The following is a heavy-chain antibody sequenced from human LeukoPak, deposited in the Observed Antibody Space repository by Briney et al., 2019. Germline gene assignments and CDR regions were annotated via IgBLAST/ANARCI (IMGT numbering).Heavy chain of an antibody. D-gene: IGHD3-10*01. CDR1: GGSISSGSYY. J-gene: IGHJ6*02. CDR3: ARDLGYYGSGSYYYYYGMDV. V-gene: IGHV4-61*02. Sequence: PSQTLSLTCTVSGGSISSGSYYWSWIRQPAGKGLEWIGRIYTSGSTNYNPSLKSRVTISVDTSKNQFSLKLSSVTAADTAVYYCARDLGYYGSGSYYYYYGMDVWGQGTTATVSS. CDR2: IYTSGST.